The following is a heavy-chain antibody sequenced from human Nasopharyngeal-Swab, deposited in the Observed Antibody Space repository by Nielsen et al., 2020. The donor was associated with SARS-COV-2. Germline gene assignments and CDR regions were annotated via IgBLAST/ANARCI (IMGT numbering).Heavy chain of an antibody. CDR1: AFTFSHYA. D-gene: IGHD3-9*01. CDR3: AKPHLRYYDWLLFDY. Sequence: GESLKISCAGSAFTFSHYAMSWVRQAPGKGLEWVSVISGSGDNTYYADSVKGRFTISRDNLKNTPYLQMNSLRAEDTAVYYCAKPHLRYYDWLLFDYWGQGTLVTVSS. CDR2: ISGSGDNT. V-gene: IGHV3-23*01. J-gene: IGHJ4*02.